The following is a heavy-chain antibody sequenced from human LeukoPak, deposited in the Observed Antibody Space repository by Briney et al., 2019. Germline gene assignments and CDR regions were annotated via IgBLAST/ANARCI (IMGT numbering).Heavy chain of an antibody. CDR2: IRYDGSNK. Sequence: GGSLRLSCAASGFIFSNYAMHWVRQAPGKGLEWVTFIRYDGSNKYYAESVKGRFTISRDNSKNTLYLQMNSLRAEDTAVYHCAKAIHSSSSGVVDYWGQGTLVNLSS. V-gene: IGHV3-30*02. D-gene: IGHD6-6*01. J-gene: IGHJ4*02. CDR1: GFIFSNYA. CDR3: AKAIHSSSSGVVDY.